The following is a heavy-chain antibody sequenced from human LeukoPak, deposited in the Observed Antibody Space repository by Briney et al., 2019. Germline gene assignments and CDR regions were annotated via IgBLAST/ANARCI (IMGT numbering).Heavy chain of an antibody. D-gene: IGHD6-13*01. J-gene: IGHJ4*02. CDR1: GVAISRGGYA. CDR3: ARGLWDSSSWHDY. Sequence: PSETLSLTCAVSGVAISRGGYAWNWIRQPPGKGLEWIAYIYHSGTTYYNPSLKSRATISVDTSKNQFSLKLSSVTAADTAVYYCARGLWDSSSWHDYWGQGTLVTVSS. V-gene: IGHV4-30-4*07. CDR2: IYHSGTT.